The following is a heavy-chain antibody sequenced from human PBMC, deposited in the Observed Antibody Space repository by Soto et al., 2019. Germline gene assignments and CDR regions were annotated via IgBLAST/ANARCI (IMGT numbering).Heavy chain of an antibody. CDR1: GHTLTELS. CDR3: ARANAYDTPFDY. Sequence: ASVKVSCKVSGHTLTELSMHWARQAPGKGLEWMGGINPDVGTTNYAQNFQGRVTITADESTSTAYMELSSLISEDTAVYYCARANAYDTPFDYWGHGTLVTVSS. J-gene: IGHJ4*01. CDR2: INPDVGTT. D-gene: IGHD3-22*01. V-gene: IGHV1-24*01.